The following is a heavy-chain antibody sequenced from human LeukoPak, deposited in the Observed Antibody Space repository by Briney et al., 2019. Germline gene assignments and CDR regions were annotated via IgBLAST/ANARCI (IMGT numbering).Heavy chain of an antibody. CDR2: IYYSGNT. V-gene: IGHV4-39*01. CDR3: ARQTGSGLFILP. CDR1: GGSISSSSSY. D-gene: IGHD3/OR15-3a*01. Sequence: SETLSLTCSVSGGSISSSSSYWGWIRQPPGKGLEWIGSIYYSGNTYYNASLKSQVSISIDTSKNQFSLRLTSVTAADTAVYYCARQTGSGLFILPGGQGTLVTVSS. J-gene: IGHJ4*02.